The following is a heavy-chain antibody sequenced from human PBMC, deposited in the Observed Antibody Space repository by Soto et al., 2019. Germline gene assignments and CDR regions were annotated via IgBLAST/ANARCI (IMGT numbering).Heavy chain of an antibody. CDR1: GFTFSSYG. Sequence: EVQLLESGGGLVQPGGSLRLSCAASGFTFSSYGMSWVRQAPGKGLEWVSAISGSGGSTYYADSVKGRFTISRDNAKNTFYLQMNSVRAEDMVVYYCAKDEERVDCCCLCSAFDIWGQGTMVTVSS. V-gene: IGHV3-23*01. J-gene: IGHJ3*02. CDR3: AKDEERVDCCCLCSAFDI. D-gene: IGHD2-21*01. CDR2: ISGSGGST.